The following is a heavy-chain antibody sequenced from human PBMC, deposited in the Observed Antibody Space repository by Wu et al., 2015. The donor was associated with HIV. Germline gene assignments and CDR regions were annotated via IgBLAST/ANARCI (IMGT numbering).Heavy chain of an antibody. CDR1: GDTFSTNA. Sequence: QVQLVQSGAEVKKPGSSVKVSCKISGDTFSTNALTWVRQAPGQGLEWMGGIIPMFRALIHAQRFQGRVTITADESTNTAYMQLSSLRSEDTAVYYCARAVIRAHLGFYYYFMTSGAKGPRSSSP. V-gene: IGHV1-69*12. D-gene: IGHD2-21*01. CDR3: ARAVIRAHLGFYYYFMTS. CDR2: IIPMFRAL. J-gene: IGHJ6*03.